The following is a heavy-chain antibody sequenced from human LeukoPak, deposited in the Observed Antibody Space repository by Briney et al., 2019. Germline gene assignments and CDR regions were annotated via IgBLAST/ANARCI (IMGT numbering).Heavy chain of an antibody. CDR3: ATTDIKSIAARPGVDY. CDR2: FDPEDGET. V-gene: IGHV1-24*01. D-gene: IGHD6-6*01. CDR1: GYTLTELS. Sequence: GASVNVSCKVSGYTLTELSMHWVRQAPGKGLEWMGGFDPEDGETIYAQKFQGRVTMTEDTSTDTAYMELSSLRSEDTAVYYCATTDIKSIAARPGVDYWGQGTLVTVSS. J-gene: IGHJ4*02.